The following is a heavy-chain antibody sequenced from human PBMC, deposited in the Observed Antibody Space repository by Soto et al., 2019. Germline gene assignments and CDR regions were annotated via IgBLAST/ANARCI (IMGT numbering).Heavy chain of an antibody. V-gene: IGHV1-69*13. CDR3: ERDFLVYGDYGLFDF. J-gene: IGHJ4*02. Sequence: VASVKVSCKASGGTFSSYAISWVRQAPGQGLEWMGGIIPIFGTANYAQKFQGRVTITADESTSTAYMELSSLRSEDTAVYYCERDFLVYGDYGLFDFWGQGTLVT. CDR2: IIPIFGTA. D-gene: IGHD4-17*01. CDR1: GGTFSSYA.